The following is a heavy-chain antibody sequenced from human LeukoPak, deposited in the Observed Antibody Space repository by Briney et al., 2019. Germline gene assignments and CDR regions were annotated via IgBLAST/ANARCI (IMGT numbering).Heavy chain of an antibody. CDR3: ARESEGYCSSTSCHGYDWFDP. CDR1: GGSISSYY. V-gene: IGHV4-4*07. CDR2: IYTSGST. Sequence: SETLSLTCTVSGGSISSYYWSWIRQPAGKGLEWIGRIYTSGSTNYNPSLKSRVTMSVDTSKNQFSLKLSSVTAADTAVYYCARESEGYCSSTSCHGYDWFDPWGQGTLVTVSS. J-gene: IGHJ5*02. D-gene: IGHD2-2*01.